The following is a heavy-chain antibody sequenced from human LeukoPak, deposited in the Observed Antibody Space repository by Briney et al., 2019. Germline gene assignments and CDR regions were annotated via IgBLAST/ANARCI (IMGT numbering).Heavy chain of an antibody. Sequence: ASVKVSCKASGYTFTGYYMHWVRQAPGQGHEWMGWINPNSGGTNYAQKFQGRVTMTRDTSISTAYMELSRLRSDDTAVYYCAREERILGYCSGGSCYPVNLVDYWGQGTLVTVSS. V-gene: IGHV1-2*02. CDR3: AREERILGYCSGGSCYPVNLVDY. D-gene: IGHD2-15*01. CDR2: INPNSGGT. CDR1: GYTFTGYY. J-gene: IGHJ4*02.